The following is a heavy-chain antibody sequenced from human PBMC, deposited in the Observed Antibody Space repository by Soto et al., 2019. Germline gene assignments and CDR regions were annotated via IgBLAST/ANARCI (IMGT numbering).Heavy chain of an antibody. Sequence: GGSLRLSCAASGFTFSDYYMSWVRQAPGKGLEWVSAISGSGGSTYYADSVKGRFTISRGNSKNTLYLQMNSLRAEDTAVYYCAKTGEYTAMATDDYWGQGTLVTVSS. D-gene: IGHD5-18*01. V-gene: IGHV3-23*01. CDR2: ISGSGGST. J-gene: IGHJ4*02. CDR3: AKTGEYTAMATDDY. CDR1: GFTFSDYY.